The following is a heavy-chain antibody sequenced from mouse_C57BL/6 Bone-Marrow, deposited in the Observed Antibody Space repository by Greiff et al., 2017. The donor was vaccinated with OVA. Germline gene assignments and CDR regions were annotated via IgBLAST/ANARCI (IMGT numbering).Heavy chain of an antibody. V-gene: IGHV1-59*01. Sequence: QVQLQQPGAELVRPGTSVKLSCKASGYTFTSYWMHWVKQRPGQGLEWIGVIDPSDSYTNYNQKFKGKATLTVDTSSSTAYMQLSSLTSEDSAVYYCARRGWLLRRYFDVWGTGTTVTVSS. CDR3: ARRGWLLRRYFDV. CDR1: GYTFTSYW. J-gene: IGHJ1*03. D-gene: IGHD2-3*01. CDR2: IDPSDSYT.